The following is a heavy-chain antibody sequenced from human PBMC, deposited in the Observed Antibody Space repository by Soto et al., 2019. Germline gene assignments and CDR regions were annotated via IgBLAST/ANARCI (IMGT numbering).Heavy chain of an antibody. CDR2: INHSGST. Sequence: SETLSLTCAVYGGSFSGYYWSWIRQPPGKGLEWIGEINHSGSTNYNPSLKSRVTISVDTSKNQFSLKLSSVTAADTAVYYCARGGYYYDSSGYYPTRNFDYWGQGTLVTVSS. D-gene: IGHD3-22*01. J-gene: IGHJ4*02. CDR1: GGSFSGYY. V-gene: IGHV4-34*01. CDR3: ARGGYYYDSSGYYPTRNFDY.